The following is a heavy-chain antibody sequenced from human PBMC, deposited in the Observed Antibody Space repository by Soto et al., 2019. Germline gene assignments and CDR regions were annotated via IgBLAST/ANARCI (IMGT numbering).Heavy chain of an antibody. CDR1: GGSRNYYY. CDR2: IYHSGTA. Sequence: SATLSLTCTVSGGSRNYYYWRWVRQPPGKGLEWIGYIYHSGTAEYNPSLKSRFTLSVHTSKSQFSLKMSSATTEDTAVYYCARDRAIISAPTKEYVFEIWGKGTMVTVS. V-gene: IGHV4-59*01. D-gene: IGHD5-12*01. J-gene: IGHJ6*03. CDR3: ARDRAIISAPTKEYVFEI.